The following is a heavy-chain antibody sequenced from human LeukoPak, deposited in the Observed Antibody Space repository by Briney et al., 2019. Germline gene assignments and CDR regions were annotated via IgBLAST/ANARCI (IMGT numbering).Heavy chain of an antibody. D-gene: IGHD5/OR15-5a*01. Sequence: GGSLRLSCAASGFSFSSYWTSWVRQAPGKGLEWVANIKQDGGEEFYVDSLKGRVTISRDNVKNSLYLQMNSLRAEDTAVYYCTREDHSVYNYWGRGTLVTVAS. J-gene: IGHJ4*02. CDR3: TREDHSVYNY. CDR2: IKQDGGEE. CDR1: GFSFSSYW. V-gene: IGHV3-7*01.